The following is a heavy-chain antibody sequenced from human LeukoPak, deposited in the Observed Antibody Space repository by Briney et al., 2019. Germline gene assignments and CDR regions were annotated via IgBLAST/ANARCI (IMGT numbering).Heavy chain of an antibody. D-gene: IGHD2-2*01. CDR2: IYYSGST. CDR1: GGSISSYY. CDR3: ARHESSVVPSSFDY. V-gene: IGHV4-59*08. Sequence: SETLSLTCTVSGGSISSYYWSWIRQPPGKGLEWSGHIYYSGSTNYNPSLKSRVTISVDTSKNQFSLKLSSVTAADTAVYYCARHESSVVPSSFDYWGQGTLVTVSS. J-gene: IGHJ4*02.